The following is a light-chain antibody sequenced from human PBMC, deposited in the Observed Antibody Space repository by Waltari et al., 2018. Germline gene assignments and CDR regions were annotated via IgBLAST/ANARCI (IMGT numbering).Light chain of an antibody. Sequence: EIVLTQSPGTLSLSPGERATLSCRASQSVSSSYLAWYQQKPGQAPRLLSYDTSNRATGIPDRFSGSGSGTDFTLTISRLEPEDFAVYYCQQYGSSPNTFGQGTKLEI. CDR1: QSVSSSY. CDR2: DTS. V-gene: IGKV3-20*01. CDR3: QQYGSSPNT. J-gene: IGKJ2*01.